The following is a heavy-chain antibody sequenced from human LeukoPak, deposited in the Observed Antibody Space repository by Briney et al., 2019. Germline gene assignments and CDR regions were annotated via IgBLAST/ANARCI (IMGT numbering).Heavy chain of an antibody. J-gene: IGHJ4*02. D-gene: IGHD6-13*01. V-gene: IGHV3-21*01. CDR3: ARGVVVAAGPSVDY. CDR2: ISSSTSYI. Sequence: PGRSLRLSCAAPGFTFSSYSMNWFRQSPGKGLEWVSSISSSTSYIYCADSVKGRFTIFRDNAKNSLYLQMNSLRAEDTAVYYCARGVVVAAGPSVDYWGQGTMVTVSS. CDR1: GFTFSSYS.